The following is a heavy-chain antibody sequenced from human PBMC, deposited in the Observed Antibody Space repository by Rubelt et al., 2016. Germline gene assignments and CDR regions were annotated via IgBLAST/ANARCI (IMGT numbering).Heavy chain of an antibody. CDR1: GYTFTSYG. Sequence: QVQLVQSGAEVKKPGASVKVSCKASGYTFTSYGISWVRQAPGQGLEWMGWLSAYNGNTNYAQKLQGRVTMTTDTSTSTAYMGLRSLRSDDTAVYYCARGARRYSMDPRNAFDIWGQGTMVTVSS. J-gene: IGHJ3*02. CDR3: ARGARRYSMDPRNAFDI. CDR2: LSAYNGNT. D-gene: IGHD4-11*01. V-gene: IGHV1-18*01.